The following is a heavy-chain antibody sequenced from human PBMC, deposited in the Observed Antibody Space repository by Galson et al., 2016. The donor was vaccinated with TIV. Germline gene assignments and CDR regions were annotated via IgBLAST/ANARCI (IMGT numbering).Heavy chain of an antibody. V-gene: IGHV4-38-2*02. D-gene: IGHD5-18*01. Sequence: LSLTCDVSGYSIRSGFFWGWVRQPPGKGLLSIGSISHPAITYYNPSINSRATTSVDTSQHHFPHKLSSVTGADTAVYYCARDSEHEYSYGYWGQGTLVTVTS. J-gene: IGHJ4*02. CDR1: GYSIRSGFF. CDR2: ISHPAIT. CDR3: ARDSEHEYSYGY.